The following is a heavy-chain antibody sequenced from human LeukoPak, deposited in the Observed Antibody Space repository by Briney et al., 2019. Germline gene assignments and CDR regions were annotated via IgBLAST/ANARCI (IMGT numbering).Heavy chain of an antibody. J-gene: IGHJ4*02. CDR3: ARRVDTSMALDY. CDR1: VFSFCSYW. Sequence: GGSLRLSCAASVFSFCSYWMHWVPQTPGRGLMWVSRINSDGSSTTYADSVKGRFTISRDNAKNSVYLQMNSLRAEDTALFYCARRVDTSMALDYWGQGTLVTVSS. D-gene: IGHD5-18*01. V-gene: IGHV3-74*01. CDR2: INSDGSST.